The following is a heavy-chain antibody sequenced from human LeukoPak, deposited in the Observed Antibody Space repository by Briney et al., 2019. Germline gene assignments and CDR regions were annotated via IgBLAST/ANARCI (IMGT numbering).Heavy chain of an antibody. CDR2: INTNTGNP. CDR1: GYTFTSYT. CDR3: VRLGLPNFYYYMDV. V-gene: IGHV7-4-1*02. Sequence: ASVKVSCKASGYTFTSYTMNWVRQAPGQGLEWMGWINTNTGNPRYAQGFTGRFVFSLDTSLSTAYLQISSLKAEDTAVYYCVRLGLPNFYYYMDVWGKGTTVTVSS. D-gene: IGHD2-21*02. J-gene: IGHJ6*03.